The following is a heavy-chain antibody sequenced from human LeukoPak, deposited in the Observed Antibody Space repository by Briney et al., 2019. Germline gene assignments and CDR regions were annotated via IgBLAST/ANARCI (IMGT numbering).Heavy chain of an antibody. D-gene: IGHD5-18*01. CDR2: ISAYNGNT. CDR3: VRVDVYSSLGAFDI. V-gene: IGHV1-18*01. CDR1: GYTFTSYG. J-gene: IGHJ3*02. Sequence: ASVKVSCKASGYTFTSYGISWVRQAPGQGLEWMGWISAYNGNTNYAQKLQGRVTMTTDTSTSTAYMELRSLRSDDTAVYYCVRVDVYSSLGAFDIWGQGTMVTVSS.